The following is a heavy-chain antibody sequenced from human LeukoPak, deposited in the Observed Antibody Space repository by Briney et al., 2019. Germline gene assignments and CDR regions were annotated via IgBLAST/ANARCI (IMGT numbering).Heavy chain of an antibody. D-gene: IGHD6-13*01. CDR2: IYHSGRT. V-gene: IGHV4-38-2*02. CDR3: ARAAAGTALFDY. Sequence: PSETLSLTCTVSGYSISSGYYWGWIRQPPGKGLEWIGSIYHSGRTFYNPSLKSRVTISVDTSKNQFSLNVSSVTVADTAVYYCARAAAGTALFDYWGQGTLVTVS. J-gene: IGHJ4*02. CDR1: GYSISSGYY.